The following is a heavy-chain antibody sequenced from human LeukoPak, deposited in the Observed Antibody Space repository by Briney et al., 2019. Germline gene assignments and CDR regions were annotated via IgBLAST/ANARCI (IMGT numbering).Heavy chain of an antibody. CDR3: ARGIRSGGRYYFDY. CDR1: GGTFSSYA. Sequence: ASVKVSCKASGGTFSSYAISWVRQAPGQGLEWMGGIIPIFGTANYAQKFQGRVTITTDKSTSKAYMELRRMRCEDAAVYYCARGIRSGGRYYFDYWGQGTLVTVSS. V-gene: IGHV1-69*05. J-gene: IGHJ4*02. CDR2: IIPIFGTA. D-gene: IGHD4-17*01.